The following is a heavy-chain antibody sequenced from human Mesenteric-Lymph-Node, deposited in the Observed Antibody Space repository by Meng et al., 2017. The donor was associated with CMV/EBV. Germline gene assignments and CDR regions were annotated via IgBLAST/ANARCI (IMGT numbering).Heavy chain of an antibody. CDR3: ATGTYYCSTTSCYPDV. CDR1: GGSVTSYY. CDR2: FHYNGYT. J-gene: IGHJ6*02. Sequence: SETLSLTCTVSGGSVTSYYWSWIRQPPGKGLECIGYFHYNGYTNYNPSLTSRLTISVDTSKNQFSLKLSSVTAADTAVYYCATGTYYCSTTSCYPDVWGQGTTVTVSS. V-gene: IGHV4-59*02. D-gene: IGHD2-2*01.